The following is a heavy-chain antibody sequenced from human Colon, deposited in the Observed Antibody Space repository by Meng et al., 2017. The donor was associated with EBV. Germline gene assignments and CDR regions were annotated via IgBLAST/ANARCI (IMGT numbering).Heavy chain of an antibody. CDR2: VSHPGSA. J-gene: IGHJ4*02. D-gene: IGHD3-9*01. V-gene: IGHV4-34*01. CDR1: GGSFSGYA. Sequence: QVLLQQLGAGLLKPSETLSLTGTGNGGSFSGYAWSWVRQPPGKGMEWIGEVSHPGSANYNPSLKSRVTISVDASEKQFSLRLTSVTAADSAVYYCARVPTTGYKDHWGQGTLVTVSS. CDR3: ARVPTTGYKDH.